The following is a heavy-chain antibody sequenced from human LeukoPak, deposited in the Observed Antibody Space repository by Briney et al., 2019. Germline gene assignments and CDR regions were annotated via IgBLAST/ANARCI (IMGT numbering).Heavy chain of an antibody. CDR1: GFTFSSYG. J-gene: IGHJ4*02. CDR3: ARRRGYSGYDLDY. Sequence: GGSLRLSCAASGFTFSSYGMHWVRQAPGKGLEWVAVIWYDGSNKYYADSVKGRFTISKDNSKNTLYLQMNSLRAEDTAVYYCARRRGYSGYDLDYGGKGTLVTVSS. D-gene: IGHD5-12*01. V-gene: IGHV3-33*01. CDR2: IWYDGSNK.